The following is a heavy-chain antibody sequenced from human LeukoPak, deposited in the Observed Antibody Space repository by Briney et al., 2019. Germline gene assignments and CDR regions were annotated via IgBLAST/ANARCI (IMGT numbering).Heavy chain of an antibody. Sequence: GGSLRLSCAASGFTFSSYAMSWVRQAPGKGLEGVSGISGSGGSTYYADSVRGRFTISRDNSKDTLYLQVSSLRAEDTAVYYCAKGVYSTSWWSVDYWGQGTLVTVSS. CDR3: AKGVYSTSWWSVDY. D-gene: IGHD2-2*01. CDR1: GFTFSSYA. J-gene: IGHJ4*02. V-gene: IGHV3-23*01. CDR2: ISGSGGST.